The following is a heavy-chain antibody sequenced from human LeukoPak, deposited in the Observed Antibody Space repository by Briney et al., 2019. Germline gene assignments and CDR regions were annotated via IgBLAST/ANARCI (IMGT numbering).Heavy chain of an antibody. CDR1: GFTFDDYA. D-gene: IGHD1-26*01. CDR3: AKDWAPYGGSYAHDAFDI. CDR2: ISWNSGSI. J-gene: IGHJ3*02. Sequence: GRSLRLSCAASGFTFDDYAMHWVRQAPGKGLEWVSGISWNSGSIGYADSVKGRFTISRDNAKNSLYLQMNSLRAEDTALYYCAKDWAPYGGSYAHDAFDIWGQGTMVTVSS. V-gene: IGHV3-9*01.